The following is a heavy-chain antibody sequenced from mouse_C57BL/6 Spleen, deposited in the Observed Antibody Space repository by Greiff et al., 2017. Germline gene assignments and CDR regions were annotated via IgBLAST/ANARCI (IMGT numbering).Heavy chain of an antibody. V-gene: IGHV1-52*01. J-gene: IGHJ2*01. D-gene: IGHD2-9*01. CDR1: GYTFTSYW. Sequence: VQLQQPGAELVRPGSSVKLSCKASGYTFTSYWMHWVKQRPIQGLEWIGNIDPSDSETHYNQKFKDKATLTVDNSSSTAYMQLCSLTSEDSAVYYCARAYYGNDPYYCDYWGQGTTLTVSS. CDR2: IDPSDSET. CDR3: ARAYYGNDPYYCDY.